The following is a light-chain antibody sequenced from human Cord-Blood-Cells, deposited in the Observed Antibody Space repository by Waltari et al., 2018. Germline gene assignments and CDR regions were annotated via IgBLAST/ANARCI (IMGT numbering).Light chain of an antibody. CDR1: KLGEKY. CDR2: QDS. J-gene: IGLJ2*01. CDR3: QAWDSSTVV. V-gene: IGLV3-1*01. Sequence: SYELPQPPSVSVSPGQTASITCSGHKLGEKYACWYQQKPGQSPVLVIYQDSKRPSGIPERFSGSNSGNTATLTISGTQAMDEADYYCQAWDSSTVVFGGGTKLTVL.